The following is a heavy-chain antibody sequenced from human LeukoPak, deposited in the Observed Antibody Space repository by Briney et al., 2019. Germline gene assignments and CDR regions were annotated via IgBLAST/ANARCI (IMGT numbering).Heavy chain of an antibody. CDR2: ISGRGGST. V-gene: IGHV3-23*01. CDR3: ARLSSGWYEGDAFDI. Sequence: GGSLRLSCAASGFTFSSYAMTRVRQAPGKGLDWVSAISGRGGSTYYADSVKGRFTISRDNAKNSLYLQMNSLRAEDTAVYYCARLSSGWYEGDAFDIWGQGTMVTVSS. J-gene: IGHJ3*02. CDR1: GFTFSSYA. D-gene: IGHD6-19*01.